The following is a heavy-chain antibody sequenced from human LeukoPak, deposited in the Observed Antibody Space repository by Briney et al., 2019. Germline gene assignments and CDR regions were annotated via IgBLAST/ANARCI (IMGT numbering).Heavy chain of an antibody. Sequence: PGGSLRLSCAASGFTFSSYAMSWVRQAPGKGLEWVSVISGSGGSTDYADSVKGRCTISRDNSKNTVYLQMTGLRAGDTAEYYCAKSLFTSATGTGRAFHIWGQGTMVTVSS. CDR1: GFTFSSYA. J-gene: IGHJ3*02. V-gene: IGHV3-23*01. D-gene: IGHD1-1*01. CDR3: AKSLFTSATGTGRAFHI. CDR2: ISGSGGST.